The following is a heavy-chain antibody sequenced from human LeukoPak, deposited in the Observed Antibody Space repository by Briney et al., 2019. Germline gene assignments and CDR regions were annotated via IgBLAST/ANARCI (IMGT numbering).Heavy chain of an antibody. CDR3: ARFLRVSVDDACYI. Sequence: GGSLRLSCAASGFTFSSYAMHWVRQAPGKGLEWVAVISYDGSNKYYADSVKGRFTISRDNSKNTLYLQMNSLRAEDTAVYYCARFLRVSVDDACYIWGQGTMVTASS. CDR2: ISYDGSNK. D-gene: IGHD2/OR15-2a*01. V-gene: IGHV3-30-3*01. J-gene: IGHJ3*02. CDR1: GFTFSSYA.